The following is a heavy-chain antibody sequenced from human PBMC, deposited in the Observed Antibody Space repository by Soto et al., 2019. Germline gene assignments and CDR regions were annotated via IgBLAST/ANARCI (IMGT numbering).Heavy chain of an antibody. V-gene: IGHV3-33*01. Sequence: GGSLRLSCAASGFTFSSYGMHWVRQAPGKGLEWVAVIWYDGSNKYYADSVKGRFTISRDNSKNTLYLQMNSLRAEDTAVYYCARDMAVAGNYYYYGMAVWGQGTTVTVSS. CDR2: IWYDGSNK. D-gene: IGHD6-19*01. J-gene: IGHJ6*02. CDR1: GFTFSSYG. CDR3: ARDMAVAGNYYYYGMAV.